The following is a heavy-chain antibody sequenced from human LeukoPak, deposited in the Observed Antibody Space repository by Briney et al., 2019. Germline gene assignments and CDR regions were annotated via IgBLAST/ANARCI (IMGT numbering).Heavy chain of an antibody. J-gene: IGHJ3*02. CDR2: IYYSGST. D-gene: IGHD6-13*01. Sequence: KVSETLSLTCTVSGGSISSSSYYWGWIRQPPGKGLEWIGSIYYSGSTYYNPSLKSRVTISVDTSKNQFSLKLSSVTAADTAVYYCARGYIRYSSSWYTKDDAFDIWGQGTMVTVSS. CDR1: GGSISSSSYY. CDR3: ARGYIRYSSSWYTKDDAFDI. V-gene: IGHV4-39*01.